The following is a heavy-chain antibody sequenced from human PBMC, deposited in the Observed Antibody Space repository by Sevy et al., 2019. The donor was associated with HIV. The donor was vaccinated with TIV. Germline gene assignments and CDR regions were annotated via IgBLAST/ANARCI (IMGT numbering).Heavy chain of an antibody. V-gene: IGHV3-53*01. CDR3: ARDKNGHYYGLDV. D-gene: IGHD2-8*01. CDR2: FYRSNKT. Sequence: GGSLRLSCAVSGFPVSSSYMNWVRQAPGKGLEWVSVFYRSNKTDYADSVKGRFTISRDNSKNTLYHQMHSLRAEDTAVYFCARDKNGHYYGLDVWGQGTTVTVSS. CDR1: GFPVSSSY. J-gene: IGHJ6*02.